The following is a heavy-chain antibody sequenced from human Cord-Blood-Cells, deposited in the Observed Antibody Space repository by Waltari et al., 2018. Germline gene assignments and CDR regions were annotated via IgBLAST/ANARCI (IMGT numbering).Heavy chain of an antibody. Sequence: QVQLQQWGAGLLKPSETLSLTCAVYGGSFSGYYWSWIRQPPGKGLEWIGEINHSGSTNYNPSLKSRVTISVDTSKNQFSLKLRSVTAADTAVYYCARARGVAARPIDYWGQGTLVTVSS. CDR2: INHSGST. D-gene: IGHD6-6*01. CDR1: GGSFSGYY. V-gene: IGHV4-34*01. J-gene: IGHJ4*02. CDR3: ARARGVAARPIDY.